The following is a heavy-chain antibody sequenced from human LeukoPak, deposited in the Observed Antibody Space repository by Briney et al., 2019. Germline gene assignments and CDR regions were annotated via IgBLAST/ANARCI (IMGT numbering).Heavy chain of an antibody. CDR2: IYDNGYT. V-gene: IGHV4-59*11. CDR1: GDSMHDHY. D-gene: IGHD2-2*01. CDR3: ARDRCSSSSCYGGEVGSLDY. Sequence: SETLSLTCSVSGDSMHDHYWNWIRQSPGKGLEWIGHIYDNGYTNYNPSFRSRVTMSVDTSKKQLSLKVTSVTAADTAVYYCARDRCSSSSCYGGEVGSLDYWGQGALVTVSS. J-gene: IGHJ4*02.